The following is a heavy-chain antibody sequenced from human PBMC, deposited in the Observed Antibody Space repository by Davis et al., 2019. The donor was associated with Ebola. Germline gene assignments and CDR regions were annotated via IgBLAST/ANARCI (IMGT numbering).Heavy chain of an antibody. J-gene: IGHJ6*03. V-gene: IGHV4-34*01. CDR2: INHIGST. CDR3: HARPAFYYYNYMDV. Sequence: PSETLSLTCAVYGGSFSGYYWTWIRQSPGKGLEWIGEINHIGSTKYNPSLKSRVTISIDTSKNHLSLNLSSVTAADTAVYYCHARPAFYYYNYMDVWGKGTTVAVSS. D-gene: IGHD2-2*01. CDR1: GGSFSGYY.